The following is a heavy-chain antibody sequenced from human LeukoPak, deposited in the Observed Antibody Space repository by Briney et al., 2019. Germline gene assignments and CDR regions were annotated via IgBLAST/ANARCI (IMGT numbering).Heavy chain of an antibody. CDR3: AREELGYCSSTSCPHFDY. J-gene: IGHJ4*02. D-gene: IGHD2-2*01. CDR2: IYTSGST. CDR1: GGSISSYY. Sequence: SETLSLTCTVSGGSISSYYWSWIRQPAGKGLEWIGRIYTSGSTNYNPSLKSRVTISVDKSKNQFSLKLNSVTAADTAVYYRAREELGYCSSTSCPHFDYWGQGTLVTVSS. V-gene: IGHV4-4*07.